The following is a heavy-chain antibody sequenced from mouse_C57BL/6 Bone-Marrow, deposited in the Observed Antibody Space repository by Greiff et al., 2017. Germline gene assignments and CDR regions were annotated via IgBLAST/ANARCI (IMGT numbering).Heavy chain of an antibody. Sequence: VKLMESGAELVRPGASVTLSCKASGYTFTDYEMHWVKQTPVHGLEWIGAIDPETGGTAYNQKFKGKAILTADKSSSTAYMELRSLTSEDSAVYYCTRLSLVYFDYWGQGTTLTVSS. CDR1: GYTFTDYE. J-gene: IGHJ2*01. CDR3: TRLSLVYFDY. CDR2: IDPETGGT. V-gene: IGHV1-15*01.